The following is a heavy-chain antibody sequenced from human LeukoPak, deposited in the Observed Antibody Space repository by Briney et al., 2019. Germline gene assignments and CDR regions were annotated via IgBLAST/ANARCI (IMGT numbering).Heavy chain of an antibody. V-gene: IGHV4-30-2*01. Sequence: SQTLSLTCAVSGGSISSGGYSWSWIRQPPGKGLEWIGYIYHSGSTYYNPSLKSRVTISVDRPKNQFSLKLSSVTAADTAVYYCARVDVPDAFDIWGQGTMVTVSS. D-gene: IGHD2-2*01. J-gene: IGHJ3*02. CDR2: IYHSGST. CDR3: ARVDVPDAFDI. CDR1: GGSISSGGYS.